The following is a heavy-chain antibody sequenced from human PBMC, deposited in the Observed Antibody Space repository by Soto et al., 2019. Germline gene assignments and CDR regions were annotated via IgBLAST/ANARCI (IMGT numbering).Heavy chain of an antibody. J-gene: IGHJ3*02. CDR1: GFTFGDYA. CDR3: TGVRSRYFDWFSVRGAFDI. CDR2: IRSKAYGGTT. D-gene: IGHD3-9*01. V-gene: IGHV3-49*03. Sequence: GGSLRLSCTASGFTFGDYAMSWFRQAPGKGLEWVGFIRSKAYGGTTEYAASVKGRFTISRDDSKSIAYLQMNSLKTEDTAVYYCTGVRSRYFDWFSVRGAFDIWGQGTMVTVSS.